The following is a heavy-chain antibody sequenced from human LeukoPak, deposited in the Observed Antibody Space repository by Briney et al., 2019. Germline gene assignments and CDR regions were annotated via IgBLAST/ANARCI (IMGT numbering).Heavy chain of an antibody. Sequence: PSETLSLTCTVSGGSISGYFWTWIRQPAGKELEWIGRVYTSGTTYYNPSLESRVTISLDTFNNQFSLRVTSVTVADTAIYYCARGTEKTRISGYYSFDHWGRGLLVTVSS. J-gene: IGHJ4*02. CDR3: ARGTEKTRISGYYSFDH. CDR1: GGSISGYF. V-gene: IGHV4-4*07. CDR2: VYTSGTT. D-gene: IGHD5-12*01.